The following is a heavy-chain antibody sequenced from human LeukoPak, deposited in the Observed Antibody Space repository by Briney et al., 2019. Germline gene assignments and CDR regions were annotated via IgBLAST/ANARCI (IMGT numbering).Heavy chain of an antibody. CDR3: AREEMATIVRYFDL. V-gene: IGHV4-59*01. CDR2: IYYSGST. Sequence: SETLSLTCTVSGGSISSYYWSWIRQPPGKGLEWIGYIYYSGSTNYNPSLKSRVTISVDTSKNQFSLKLSSVTAADTAVYYCAREEMATIVRYFDLWGRGTLVTVSS. CDR1: GGSISSYY. D-gene: IGHD5-24*01. J-gene: IGHJ2*01.